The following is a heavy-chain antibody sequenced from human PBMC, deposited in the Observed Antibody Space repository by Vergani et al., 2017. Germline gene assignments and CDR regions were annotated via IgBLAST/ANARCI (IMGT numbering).Heavy chain of an antibody. CDR3: ARDRRYCSSTSGYSATAYYYMDV. J-gene: IGHJ6*03. D-gene: IGHD2-2*01. CDR1: GGSISSGGYY. CDR2: IYYSGST. Sequence: QVQLQESGPGLVKPSQTLSLTCTVSGGSISSGGYYWSWIRQHPGKGLEWIGYIYYSGSTYYNPSLKSRVTISVDTSKNQFSLKLSSVTAADTAVYYCARDRRYCSSTSGYSATAYYYMDVWGKGTTVTVSS. V-gene: IGHV4-31*03.